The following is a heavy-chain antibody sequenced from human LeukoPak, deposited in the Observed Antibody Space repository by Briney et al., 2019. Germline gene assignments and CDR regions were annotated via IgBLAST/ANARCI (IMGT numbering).Heavy chain of an antibody. CDR3: ARDVQRRFDP. CDR1: GFTFSIYE. J-gene: IGHJ5*02. CDR2: ISSSRSNTI. Sequence: GGSLRLSCAASGFTFSIYEMNWVRQAPGKGLEWVSYISSSRSNTIYYADSVKGRFTISRDDAKNSLYLQMNSLRDEDTAMYYCARDVQRRFDPWGQGTLVTVSS. V-gene: IGHV3-48*03. D-gene: IGHD6-25*01.